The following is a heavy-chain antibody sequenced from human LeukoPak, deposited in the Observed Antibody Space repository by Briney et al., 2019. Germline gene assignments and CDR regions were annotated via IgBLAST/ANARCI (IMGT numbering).Heavy chain of an antibody. CDR3: ARYTSGGLDY. J-gene: IGHJ4*02. Sequence: SETLSLTCIVSGGSISSYYWSWIRQPPGEGLEYIGHIYYTGRTSYNPSLRSRVTTSVDTSKNQFSLRLSSVTAADTAVYYCARYTSGGLDYWGQGALVTVSS. D-gene: IGHD6-19*01. CDR1: GGSISSYY. CDR2: IYYTGRT. V-gene: IGHV4-59*08.